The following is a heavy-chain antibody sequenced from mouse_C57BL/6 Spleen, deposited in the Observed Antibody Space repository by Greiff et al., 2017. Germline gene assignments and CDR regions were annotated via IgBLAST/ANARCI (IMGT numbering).Heavy chain of an antibody. J-gene: IGHJ4*01. D-gene: IGHD1-1*01. V-gene: IGHV1-9*01. Sequence: QVQLQQSGAELMKPGASVKLSCKATGYTFTGYWIEWVKQRPGHGLEWIGEILPGSGSTNYNEKFKGKATFTADTSSNTAYMQLSSLTTEDSAIYYCARWPYYYGSPPYYAMDYWGQGTSVTVSS. CDR3: ARWPYYYGSPPYYAMDY. CDR1: GYTFTGYW. CDR2: ILPGSGST.